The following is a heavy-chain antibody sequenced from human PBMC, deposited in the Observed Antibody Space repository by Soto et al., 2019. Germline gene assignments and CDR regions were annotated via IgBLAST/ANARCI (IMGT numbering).Heavy chain of an antibody. J-gene: IGHJ4*02. V-gene: IGHV3-48*01. Sequence: EVQLVESGGGLVQPGGSLRLSCPPPGFTFSPHTMNGVRQAPGKGLDWISYITSSSVTMYADSVKGRFTTSRDNAKNSLYLQMNSLRAEDTAVYFCVGEVGFQLIYWGQGTLVTVSS. CDR2: ITSSSVTM. D-gene: IGHD2-2*01. CDR1: GFTFSPHT. CDR3: VGEVGFQLIY.